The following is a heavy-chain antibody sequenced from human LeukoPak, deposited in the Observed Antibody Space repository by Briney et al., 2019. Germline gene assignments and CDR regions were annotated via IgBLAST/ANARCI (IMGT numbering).Heavy chain of an antibody. D-gene: IGHD3-10*01. Sequence: SETLSLTCTVSGGSISSSSYYWGWIRQPPGKGLEWIGSIYYSGSTYYNPSLKSRVTISVDTSKNQFSLKLSSVTAADTAVYYCARGLGIDAFDIWGQGTMVTVSS. CDR2: IYYSGST. V-gene: IGHV4-39*07. CDR3: ARGLGIDAFDI. CDR1: GGSISSSSYY. J-gene: IGHJ3*02.